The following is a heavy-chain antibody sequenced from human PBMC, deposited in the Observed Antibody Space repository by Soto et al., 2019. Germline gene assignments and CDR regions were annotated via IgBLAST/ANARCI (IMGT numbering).Heavy chain of an antibody. J-gene: IGHJ6*02. CDR3: ARNSGQRYYYGKDV. D-gene: IGHD5-12*01. Sequence: LGESLKISCKGSGYSFISYWIGLVRQRPGKGLEWMGIIYPGDSDTRNSTSFPGPVTISADKSISTAYLQWSSLKATDTAMYYFARNSGQRYYYGKDVWGQGTTGTV. CDR1: GYSFISYW. V-gene: IGHV5-51*01. CDR2: IYPGDSDT.